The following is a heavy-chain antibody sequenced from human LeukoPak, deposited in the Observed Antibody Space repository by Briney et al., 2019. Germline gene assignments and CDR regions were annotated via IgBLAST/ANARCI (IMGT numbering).Heavy chain of an antibody. CDR2: ISAYNGNT. V-gene: IGHV1-18*01. D-gene: IGHD2-2*01. CDR1: GYTFTSYG. J-gene: IGHJ3*02. Sequence: ASVKVSCKASGYTFTSYGISWVRQAPGQGLEWMGWISAYNGNTNYAQKLQGRVTMTTDTSTSTAYMELRSLRSDDTAVYYCARFGSRYCSSTSCYDAFDIWGQGTMVTVSS. CDR3: ARFGSRYCSSTSCYDAFDI.